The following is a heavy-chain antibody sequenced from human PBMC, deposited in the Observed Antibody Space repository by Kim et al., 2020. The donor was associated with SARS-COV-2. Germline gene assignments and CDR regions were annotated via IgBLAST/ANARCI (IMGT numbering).Heavy chain of an antibody. CDR1: GGTFSSYA. V-gene: IGHV1-69*13. CDR3: ARVGDYVWGSYRPEAGFDY. J-gene: IGHJ4*02. CDR2: IIPIFGTA. D-gene: IGHD3-16*02. Sequence: SVKVSCKASGGTFSSYAITWVRQAPGQGLEWMGGIIPIFGTANYAQKFQGRITITADESTSTAYMELSSLRSEDTALYYCARVGDYVWGSYRPEAGFDYWGQGTLVTVSS.